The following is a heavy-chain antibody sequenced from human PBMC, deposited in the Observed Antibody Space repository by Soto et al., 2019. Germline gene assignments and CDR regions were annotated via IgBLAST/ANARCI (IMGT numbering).Heavy chain of an antibody. Sequence: QVQLQESGPGLVKPSQTLSLTCTVSGGSISSGGYYWSWIRQHPGKGLEWIGYIYYSGSTYYNPSLKSRVTISVDTSKNQFSLKLSSVTAADTAVYYCARERGEPPCGGDCYGPGPNYGMDVWGQGTTVTVSS. D-gene: IGHD2-21*02. V-gene: IGHV4-31*03. CDR1: GGSISSGGYY. CDR2: IYYSGST. CDR3: ARERGEPPCGGDCYGPGPNYGMDV. J-gene: IGHJ6*02.